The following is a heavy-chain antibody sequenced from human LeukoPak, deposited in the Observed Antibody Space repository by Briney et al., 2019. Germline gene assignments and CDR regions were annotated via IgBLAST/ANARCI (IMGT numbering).Heavy chain of an antibody. J-gene: IGHJ4*02. Sequence: SETLSLTCTVSGGSISSGGYYWSWIRQHPGKGLEWIGYIYYSGSTYYNPSLKSRVTMSVDTSKNQFSLKLSSVTAADTAVYYCARASSGYWAFDYWGQGTLVTVSS. CDR3: ARASSGYWAFDY. CDR2: IYYSGST. D-gene: IGHD5-12*01. V-gene: IGHV4-31*03. CDR1: GGSISSGGYY.